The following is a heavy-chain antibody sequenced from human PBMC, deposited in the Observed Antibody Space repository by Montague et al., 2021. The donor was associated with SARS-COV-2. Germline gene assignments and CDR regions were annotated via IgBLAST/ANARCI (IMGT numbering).Heavy chain of an antibody. CDR2: ISWNSGSR. J-gene: IGHJ3*02. Sequence: SLRLSCAASGFTFGDYAMHWVRQTPGEGLEWVSSISWNSGSRGYADSVRCRFTIYRDNAKNSLYLQMNSLRPEDTAFYYCAKDYYFGAFDIWGQGTMVAVSS. D-gene: IGHD3-10*01. CDR1: GFTFGDYA. V-gene: IGHV3-9*01. CDR3: AKDYYFGAFDI.